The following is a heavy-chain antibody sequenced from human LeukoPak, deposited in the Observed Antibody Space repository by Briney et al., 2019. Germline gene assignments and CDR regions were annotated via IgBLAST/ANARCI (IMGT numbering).Heavy chain of an antibody. CDR2: IRYDGSDK. D-gene: IGHD2-2*01. CDR3: AKASGQAGYCSSTSCHYTFDY. CDR1: GFTFSSYG. J-gene: IGHJ4*02. Sequence: WGSLRLSWAASGFTFSSYGMHWVRQAPGKGLGWEAFIRYDGSDKYYADSVKGRFTVSRDNSKNTLYLQMNSLRAEDTTVYYCAKASGQAGYCSSTSCHYTFDYWGQGTLVTVSS. V-gene: IGHV3-30*02.